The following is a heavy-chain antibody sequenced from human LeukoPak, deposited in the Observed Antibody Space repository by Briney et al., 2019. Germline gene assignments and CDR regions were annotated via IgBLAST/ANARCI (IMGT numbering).Heavy chain of an antibody. J-gene: IGHJ4*02. CDR3: AKDIGATVGASDY. V-gene: IGHV3-23*01. CDR2: INDGGGFT. Sequence: RGSLRLSCAASGFTFSSYAMSRVRQAPGKGLEWVSVINDGGGFTYYADSVKGRFTISRDNSKNTLFLQMNSLRVEDTAVYYCAKDIGATVGASDYWGQGTLVTVSS. D-gene: IGHD5-12*01. CDR1: GFTFSSYA.